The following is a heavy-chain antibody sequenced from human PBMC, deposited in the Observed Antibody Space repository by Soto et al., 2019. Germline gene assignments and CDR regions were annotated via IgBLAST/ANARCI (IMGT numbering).Heavy chain of an antibody. Sequence: QVQLVASGGGVVQPVRSLRLSCAASGFTFSTYGMHWVRQAPGKGLEWVAVTSYDGSNKYYADSVKGRVTISRDNSKNTLYLQMSSLRAEDTAVYYCAKAPYSRSPPFDYFDYCGQVTLVTVSS. J-gene: IGHJ4*02. V-gene: IGHV3-30*18. CDR2: TSYDGSNK. CDR3: AKAPYSRSPPFDYFDY. CDR1: GFTFSTYG. D-gene: IGHD6-13*01.